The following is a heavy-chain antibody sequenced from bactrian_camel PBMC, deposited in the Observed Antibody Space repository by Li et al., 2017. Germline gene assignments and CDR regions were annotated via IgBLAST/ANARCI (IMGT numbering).Heavy chain of an antibody. Sequence: QVQLVESGGGSVQAGGSLSLSCAASGSAVSGYRLGWFRQAPGKEREGVAAIYTRGTARYADSVKGRFTISRDNAKNTVYLQMDSLKPADAAMYYCAAGSRYGASCRKEGSYQVWGQGTQVTVSA. V-gene: IGHV3S53*01. J-gene: IGHJ4*01. D-gene: IGHD6*01. CDR3: AAGSRYGASCRKEGSYQV. CDR2: IYTRGTA. CDR1: GSAVSGYR.